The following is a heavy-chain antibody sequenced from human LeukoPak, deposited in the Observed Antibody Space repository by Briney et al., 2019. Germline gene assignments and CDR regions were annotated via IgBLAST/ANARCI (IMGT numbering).Heavy chain of an antibody. J-gene: IGHJ4*02. Sequence: PSETLSLTCIVSGGSISPYYWSWIRQPLGKGPEWIGFISYGGSTNYNPSLRSRVTMSVDTSKNQFSLKLSSVTAADTAVYYCARGFSNGWYQDHWGQGTLVTVSS. V-gene: IGHV4-59*01. CDR1: GGSISPYY. CDR3: ARGFSNGWYQDH. D-gene: IGHD6-19*01. CDR2: ISYGGST.